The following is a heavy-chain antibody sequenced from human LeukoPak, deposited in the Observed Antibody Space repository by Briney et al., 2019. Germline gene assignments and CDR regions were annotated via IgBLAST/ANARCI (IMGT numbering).Heavy chain of an antibody. CDR1: GYTFTSYG. Sequence: ASVKVSCKASGYTFTSYGISWVRQAPGQGLEWMGWINAYNGNTNYAQKLQGRVTMTTDTFTSTAYMELRSLRSDDTAVYYCASGGGDWPWPYYYYYGMDVWGQGTTVTVSS. D-gene: IGHD2-21*02. J-gene: IGHJ6*02. V-gene: IGHV1-18*01. CDR3: ASGGGDWPWPYYYYYGMDV. CDR2: INAYNGNT.